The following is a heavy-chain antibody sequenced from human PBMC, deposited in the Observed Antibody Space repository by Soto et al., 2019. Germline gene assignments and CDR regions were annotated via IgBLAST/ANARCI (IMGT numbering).Heavy chain of an antibody. CDR3: AKWLEGYYGSGIRY. CDR1: GFTFSSYA. J-gene: IGHJ4*02. V-gene: IGHV3-23*01. D-gene: IGHD3-10*01. Sequence: GSLRLSCAASGFTFSSYAMSWVRQAPGKGLEWVSAISGSGGSTYYADSVKGRFTISRDNSKNTLYLQMNSLRAEDTAVYYCAKWLEGYYGSGIRYWGQGTLVTVSS. CDR2: ISGSGGST.